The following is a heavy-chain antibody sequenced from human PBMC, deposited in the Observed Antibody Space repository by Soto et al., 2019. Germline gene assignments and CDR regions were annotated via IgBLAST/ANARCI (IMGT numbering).Heavy chain of an antibody. CDR3: ARLGDNWNDPWY. Sequence: PSETLSLTCSVSDGSITSGSYYWGWIRQPPGKGLEWIGNIYYSGFPYYNPSLKSRVTISVDTSKNRFSLILTSVTAADTAVYYCARLGDNWNDPWYWGQGALVTVSS. CDR1: DGSITSGSYY. CDR2: IYYSGFP. J-gene: IGHJ4*02. V-gene: IGHV4-39*01. D-gene: IGHD1-1*01.